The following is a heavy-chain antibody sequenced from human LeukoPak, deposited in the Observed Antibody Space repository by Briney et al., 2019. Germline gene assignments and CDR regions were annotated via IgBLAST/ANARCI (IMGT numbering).Heavy chain of an antibody. D-gene: IGHD3-16*02. CDR3: AKRGELSNYYYYYMDV. CDR1: RFTFSTYS. J-gene: IGHJ6*03. Sequence: GGSLRLSCAASRFTFSTYSMNWVRQAPGKGLEWVSFISTSSSYIYYADSVKGRFTISRDNARNSLYLQMNSLRAEDTAVYYCAKRGELSNYYYYYMDVWGKGTTVTISS. CDR2: ISTSSSYI. V-gene: IGHV3-21*01.